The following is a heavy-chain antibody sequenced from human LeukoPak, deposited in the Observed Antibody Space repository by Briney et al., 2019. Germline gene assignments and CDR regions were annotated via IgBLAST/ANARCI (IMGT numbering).Heavy chain of an antibody. D-gene: IGHD3-22*01. CDR1: GYSISSGYY. Sequence: PSETLSLTCTVSGYSISSGYYWGWIRPPPGKGLEWIGSVYHSGSTYYNPSLKSRVTISVDTSKNQFSLKLSSVTAADTAVYYCAAKVLVINYYFDYWGQGSLVTVSS. V-gene: IGHV4-38-2*02. CDR2: VYHSGST. J-gene: IGHJ4*02. CDR3: AAKVLVINYYFDY.